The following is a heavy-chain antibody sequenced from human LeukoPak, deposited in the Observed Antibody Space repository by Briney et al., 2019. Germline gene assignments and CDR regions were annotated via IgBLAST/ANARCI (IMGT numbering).Heavy chain of an antibody. D-gene: IGHD6-13*01. V-gene: IGHV3-7*01. J-gene: IGHJ4*02. CDR3: ASRYSSSWYYSYFDY. CDR1: GFTFSSYW. CDR2: IKQDGSEK. Sequence: GGSLRLSCAASGFTFSSYWMSWVRQAPGKGLEWVANIKQDGSEKYYVDSVKGRFTISRDNAKNSLYLQMNSLRAEDTAVYYCASRYSSSWYYSYFDYWGQGTLVTVSS.